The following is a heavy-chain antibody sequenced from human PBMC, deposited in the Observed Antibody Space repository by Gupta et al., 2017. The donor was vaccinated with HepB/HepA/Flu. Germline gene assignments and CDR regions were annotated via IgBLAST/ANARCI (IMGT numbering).Heavy chain of an antibody. Sequence: EVQVVESGGGLVQSGGSLRLSCAASGFAVSSKYMSWVRQAPGKGLEWVSVIYSGGTTYYAHSVKGRFTISRDNSKNTLYLKMDSLRGEDTAVYYCARATRVPGQWDGGGQVTLVTVSS. J-gene: IGHJ4*02. V-gene: IGHV3-53*04. CDR3: ARATRVPGQWDG. CDR1: GFAVSSKY. D-gene: IGHD1-26*01. CDR2: IYSGGTT.